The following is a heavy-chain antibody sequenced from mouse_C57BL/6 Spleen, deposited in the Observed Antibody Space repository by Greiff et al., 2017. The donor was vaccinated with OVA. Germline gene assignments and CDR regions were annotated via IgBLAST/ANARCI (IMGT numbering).Heavy chain of an antibody. V-gene: IGHV14-2*01. CDR3: ALTAQAGFDY. D-gene: IGHD3-2*02. CDR1: GFNIKDYY. Sequence: EVKLMESGAELVKPGASVKLSCTASGFNIKDYYMHWVKQRTEQGLEWIGRIDPEAGETKYAPKFQGKATITADTSSNTAYLQLSSLTSEDTAVYYCALTAQAGFDYWGQGTTLTVSS. J-gene: IGHJ2*01. CDR2: IDPEAGET.